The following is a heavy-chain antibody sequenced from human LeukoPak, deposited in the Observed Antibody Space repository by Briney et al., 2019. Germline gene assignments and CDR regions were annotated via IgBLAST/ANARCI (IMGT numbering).Heavy chain of an antibody. D-gene: IGHD5-12*01. V-gene: IGHV4-4*02. Sequence: PSETLSLTCTDSGDSMSSGARWSWVRQSPGKGLEWIGEIYHSGSTNYNPSLRGRVTLSVDNSNNHFSLDLSSVTAADTAFYYCARRGYSGNEAYFAYWGQGTLVTVSS. CDR2: IYHSGST. CDR1: GDSMSSGAR. J-gene: IGHJ4*02. CDR3: ARRGYSGNEAYFAY.